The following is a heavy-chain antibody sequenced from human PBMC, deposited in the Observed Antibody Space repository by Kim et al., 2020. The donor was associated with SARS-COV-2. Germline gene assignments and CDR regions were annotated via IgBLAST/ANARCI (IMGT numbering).Heavy chain of an antibody. J-gene: IGHJ6*02. Sequence: KDYADPVKGRFTISRDNSKSTLYLPMNSLRAEDTAVYYCGAYGYYDYGMDVWGQGTTVTVSS. V-gene: IGHV3-30*02. CDR2: K. D-gene: IGHD3-16*01. CDR3: GAYGYYDYGMDV.